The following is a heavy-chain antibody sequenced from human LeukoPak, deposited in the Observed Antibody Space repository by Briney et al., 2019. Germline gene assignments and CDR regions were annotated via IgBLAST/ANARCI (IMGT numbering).Heavy chain of an antibody. J-gene: IGHJ5*02. CDR3: AKLIYDILTGYLEDNWFDP. D-gene: IGHD3-9*01. Sequence: PGGSLRLSCAASGFTFSSYGMSWVRQAPGKGLEWVSAISGSGGSTYYADSVKGRFTISRDNSKNTLYLQMNSLRAEDTAVYYCAKLIYDILTGYLEDNWFDPWGQGTLVTVSS. CDR1: GFTFSSYG. V-gene: IGHV3-23*01. CDR2: ISGSGGST.